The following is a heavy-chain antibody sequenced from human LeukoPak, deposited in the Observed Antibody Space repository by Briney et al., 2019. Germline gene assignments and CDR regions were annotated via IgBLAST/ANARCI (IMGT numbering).Heavy chain of an antibody. D-gene: IGHD3-10*01. Sequence: GGSMRLPCAASGFTFSSYGMHWVRQAPGKGLEWVAVIWYDGSNKYYADSVKGRFTISRDNSKNTLYLQMNSLRAEDTAVYYCARRSYGSGSYYLDYWGQGTLVTVSS. CDR3: ARRSYGSGSYYLDY. CDR1: GFTFSSYG. V-gene: IGHV3-33*01. CDR2: IWYDGSNK. J-gene: IGHJ4*02.